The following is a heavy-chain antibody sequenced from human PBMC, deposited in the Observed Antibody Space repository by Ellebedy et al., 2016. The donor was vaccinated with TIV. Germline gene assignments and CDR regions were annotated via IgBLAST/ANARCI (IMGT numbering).Heavy chain of an antibody. D-gene: IGHD1-26*01. CDR2: ISSSSSYI. Sequence: PGGSLRLSCAASGFTFSIYSMNWVRQAPGKGLEWVSSISSSSSYIYYADSVKGRFTISRDNAKNSLYLQMKSLRAEDTAVYYCAREREGSGSYYYYGMDVWGQGTTVTVSS. V-gene: IGHV3-21*01. CDR1: GFTFSIYS. J-gene: IGHJ6*02. CDR3: AREREGSGSYYYYGMDV.